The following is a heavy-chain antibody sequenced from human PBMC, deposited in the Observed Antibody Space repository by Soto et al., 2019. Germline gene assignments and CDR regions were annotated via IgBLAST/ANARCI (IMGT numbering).Heavy chain of an antibody. J-gene: IGHJ4*02. CDR3: ARARGYCSGGSCYRPPDY. CDR2: IYYSGST. CDR1: GGSISSGDYY. Sequence: PSETLSLTCTVSGGSISSGDYYWSWIRQPPGKGLEWIGYIYYSGSTYYNPSLKSRVTISVDTSKNQFSLKLSSVTAADTAVYYCARARGYCSGGSCYRPPDYWGQGTLVTVSS. V-gene: IGHV4-30-4*01. D-gene: IGHD2-15*01.